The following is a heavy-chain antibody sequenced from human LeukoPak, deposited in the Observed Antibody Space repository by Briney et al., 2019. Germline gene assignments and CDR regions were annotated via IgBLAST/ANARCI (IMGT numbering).Heavy chain of an antibody. J-gene: IGHJ4*02. V-gene: IGHV5-51*01. D-gene: IGHD3-9*01. CDR1: GYRFTSYW. Sequence: GESLKISCKSSGYRFTSYWIGWVRQMPGKGLEWVGIIYPSDSDARYSPSFQVQVTISADKSINTAYLQWSSLKASDTAMYYCARRNYDILTGYYNDYFDYWGQGTLVTVSS. CDR3: ARRNYDILTGYYNDYFDY. CDR2: IYPSDSDA.